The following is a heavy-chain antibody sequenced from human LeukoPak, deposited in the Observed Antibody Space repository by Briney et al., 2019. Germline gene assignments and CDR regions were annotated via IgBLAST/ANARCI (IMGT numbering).Heavy chain of an antibody. CDR2: ISSNGYYI. J-gene: IGHJ3*02. CDR3: AREGLRTERSDTDAFDI. V-gene: IGHV3-21*01. Sequence: GGSLRLSCAASGFTFSTYTINWVRQAPGKGLEWVSSISSNGYYIYYAGSVRGRFTISRDNAKNSLYLQMNSLRAEDTALYYCAREGLRTERSDTDAFDIWGLGTMVTVSS. CDR1: GFTFSTYT. D-gene: IGHD3-3*01.